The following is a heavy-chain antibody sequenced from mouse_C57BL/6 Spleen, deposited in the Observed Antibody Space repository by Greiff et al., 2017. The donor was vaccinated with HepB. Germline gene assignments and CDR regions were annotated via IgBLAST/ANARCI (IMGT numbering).Heavy chain of an antibody. D-gene: IGHD3-3*01. CDR1: GFTFSSYT. CDR3: ARRIWAGYFDY. CDR2: ISGGGGNT. V-gene: IGHV5-9*01. Sequence: EVKLMESGGGLVKPGGSLKLSCAASGFTFSSYTMSWVRQTPEKRLEWVATISGGGGNTYYPDSVKGRFTISRDNAKNTLYLQMSSLRSEDTALYYCARRIWAGYFDYWGQGTTLTVSS. J-gene: IGHJ2*01.